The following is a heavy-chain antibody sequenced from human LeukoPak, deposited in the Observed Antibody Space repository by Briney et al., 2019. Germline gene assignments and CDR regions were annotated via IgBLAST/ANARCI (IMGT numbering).Heavy chain of an antibody. Sequence: GGSLRLSCAASGFSFSSYDMHCVRQATGKGLEWVSAIGTAGDPYYPGSVKGRFTISRENAKNSLYLQMNSLRAGDTAVYYCARGGYSSGWYALGYYYGMDVWGQGTTVTVSS. V-gene: IGHV3-13*05. D-gene: IGHD6-19*01. CDR1: GFSFSSYD. J-gene: IGHJ6*02. CDR2: IGTAGDP. CDR3: ARGGYSSGWYALGYYYGMDV.